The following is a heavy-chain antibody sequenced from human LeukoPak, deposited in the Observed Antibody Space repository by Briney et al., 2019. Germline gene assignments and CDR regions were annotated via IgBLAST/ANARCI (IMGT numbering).Heavy chain of an antibody. D-gene: IGHD3-10*01. CDR1: GFTFSNAW. J-gene: IGHJ4*02. V-gene: IGHV3-15*01. Sequence: PGGSLRLSCAASGFTFSNAWLNWVRQAPGQGLELVCHIKSKSNGGTTDYAAPVKGRFTISRDDSKNTLFLQMNSLKTEDTAVYYCTLPWGSGSYYDYWGQGTLVTVSS. CDR2: IKSKSNGGTT. CDR3: TLPWGSGSYYDY.